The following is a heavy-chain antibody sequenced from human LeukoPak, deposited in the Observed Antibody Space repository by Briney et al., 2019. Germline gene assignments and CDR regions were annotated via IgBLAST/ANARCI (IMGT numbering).Heavy chain of an antibody. CDR1: GGSISSGDYY. CDR2: IYYSGST. D-gene: IGHD2-2*02. CDR3: ARDLVVVPAAIELGAFDI. J-gene: IGHJ3*02. Sequence: SETLSLTCTVSGGSISSGDYYWSWIRQPPGKGLEWIGYIYYSGSTYYNPSLKSRVTISVDTSKNQFSLKLSSVTAADTAVHYCARDLVVVPAAIELGAFDIWGQGTMVTVSS. V-gene: IGHV4-30-4*08.